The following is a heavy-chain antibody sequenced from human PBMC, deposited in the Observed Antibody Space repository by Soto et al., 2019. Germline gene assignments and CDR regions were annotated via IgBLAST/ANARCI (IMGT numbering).Heavy chain of an antibody. J-gene: IGHJ4*02. V-gene: IGHV3-21*01. CDR2: ISSSSSYI. CDR1: GFTFSSYS. CDR3: ASIPDGLREY. D-gene: IGHD5-12*01. Sequence: GGSLRLSCAASGFTFSSYSMNWVRQAPGKGLEWVSSISSSSSYIYYADSVKGRFTISRDNAKSSLYLQMNSLRAEDTAVYYCASIPDGLREYWGERTLVTVSS.